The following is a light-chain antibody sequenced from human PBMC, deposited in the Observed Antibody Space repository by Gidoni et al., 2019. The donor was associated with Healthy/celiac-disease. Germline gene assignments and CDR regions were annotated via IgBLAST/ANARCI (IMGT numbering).Light chain of an antibody. Sequence: DIQLPKSPSTLSASVGDRVTITCRASQSISSWLDWYQQKPGKAPKLLIYHASSLESGVPSRFSGSGSGTEFTLTISSLQPDDFATYYCQQYNSNSGTFGQGTKVEIK. V-gene: IGKV1-5*03. CDR2: HAS. CDR3: QQYNSNSGT. J-gene: IGKJ1*01. CDR1: QSISSW.